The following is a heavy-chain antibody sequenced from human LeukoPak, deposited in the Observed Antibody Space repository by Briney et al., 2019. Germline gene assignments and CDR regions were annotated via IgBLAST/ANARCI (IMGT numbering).Heavy chain of an antibody. Sequence: ASVKVSCKASGYTFTGYYMHWVRQAPGQGLEWMGWINPNSGGTNYAQKFQGRVTMTRHTSISTAYMELSRLRSDDTAVYYCARSPVTMIVVVKEIDYWGQGTLVTVSS. CDR3: ARSPVTMIVVVKEIDY. CDR1: GYTFTGYY. CDR2: INPNSGGT. V-gene: IGHV1-2*02. J-gene: IGHJ4*02. D-gene: IGHD3-22*01.